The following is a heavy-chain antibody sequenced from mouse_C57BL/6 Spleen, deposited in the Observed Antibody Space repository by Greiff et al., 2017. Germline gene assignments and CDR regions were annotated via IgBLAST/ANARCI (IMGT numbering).Heavy chain of an antibody. D-gene: IGHD2-2*01. CDR1: GFTFSDYY. V-gene: IGHV5-16*01. Sequence: EVQVVESEGGLVQPGSSMKLSCTASGFTFSDYYMAWVRQVPETGLEWVANINSDGSITYYLASLKGRFIISRDNAKNLLYMQMSRLKSADTATYYCARYGYDGDFDYWGQGTTLTVSS. CDR2: INSDGSIT. CDR3: ARYGYDGDFDY. J-gene: IGHJ2*01.